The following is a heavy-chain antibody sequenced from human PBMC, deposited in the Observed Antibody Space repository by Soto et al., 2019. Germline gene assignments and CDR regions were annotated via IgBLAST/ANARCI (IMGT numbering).Heavy chain of an antibody. CDR2: IYYSGST. D-gene: IGHD2-15*01. V-gene: IGHV4-31*03. Sequence: TLSLTCTVSGGSISSGGYYWSCIRQHPGKGLEWIGYIYYSGSTYYNPSLKSRVTISVDTSKNQFSLKLSSVTAADTAVYYCARQLYCSGGSCYDRDAFDIWGLGTMVTVSS. CDR3: ARQLYCSGGSCYDRDAFDI. J-gene: IGHJ3*02. CDR1: GGSISSGGYY.